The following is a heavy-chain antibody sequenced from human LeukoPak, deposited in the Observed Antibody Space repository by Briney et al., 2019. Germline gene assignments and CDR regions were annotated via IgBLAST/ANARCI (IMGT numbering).Heavy chain of an antibody. D-gene: IGHD6-19*01. J-gene: IGHJ4*02. V-gene: IGHV6-1*01. CDR1: EDSVSSNSAA. Sequence: SQTLSLTCAVSEDSVSSNSAAWNWIRQSPSRGLEWLGRTYYRSKWYNDYAVSMKSRITINPDTSKDQFSLQLNSVTPEDTAVYYCARDAGSGWSSFDYWGQGTLVTVSS. CDR3: ARDAGSGWSSFDY. CDR2: TYYRSKWYN.